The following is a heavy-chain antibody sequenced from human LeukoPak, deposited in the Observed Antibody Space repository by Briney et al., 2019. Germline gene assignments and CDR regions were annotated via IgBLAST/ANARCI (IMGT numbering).Heavy chain of an antibody. CDR1: GIPFSDFY. V-gene: IGHV3-11*03. CDR2: ISSSSSYA. Sequence: GGSLRLSCVVSGIPFSDFYMNWIRQAPGKGLEWISYISSSSSYADYAESVKGRFTISRDNAKSALYLEMNDLRVEDTAVYYCAAGTAADYWGQGTLVIVSS. D-gene: IGHD6-13*01. CDR3: AAGTAADY. J-gene: IGHJ4*02.